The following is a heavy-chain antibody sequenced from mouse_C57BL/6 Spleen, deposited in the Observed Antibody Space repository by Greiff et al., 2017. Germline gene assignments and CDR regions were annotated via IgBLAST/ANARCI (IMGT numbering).Heavy chain of an antibody. Sequence: VQLQQSGPELVKPGASVKISCKASGYAFSSSWMNWGKQRPGKGLERIGRISPGDGDTNYNGKFKGKATLTADKSSSTAYMQLSSLTSEDSAVYFCAITTVVAWYFDVWGTGTTVTVSS. CDR1: GYAFSSSW. D-gene: IGHD1-1*01. V-gene: IGHV1-82*01. J-gene: IGHJ1*03. CDR3: AITTVVAWYFDV. CDR2: ISPGDGDT.